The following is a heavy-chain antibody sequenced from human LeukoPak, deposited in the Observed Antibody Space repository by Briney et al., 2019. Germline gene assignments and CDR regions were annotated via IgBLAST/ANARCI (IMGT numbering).Heavy chain of an antibody. CDR3: AKDSRRTSGWYYFDY. CDR1: GFTFSSDD. D-gene: IGHD6-19*01. V-gene: IGHV3-23*01. CDR2: ISDSGTRT. Sequence: PGGSLRLSCAASGFTFSSDDMGWVRQAPGKGLEWVSAISDSGTRTYYADSVKGRFTISRDNFKNTLYLQMNSLRAGDPAVYYCAKDSRRTSGWYYFDYWGQGTLVTVSS. J-gene: IGHJ4*02.